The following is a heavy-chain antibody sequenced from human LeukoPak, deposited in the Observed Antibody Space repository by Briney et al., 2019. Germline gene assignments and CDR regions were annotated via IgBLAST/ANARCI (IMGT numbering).Heavy chain of an antibody. CDR1: GGSISSYY. Sequence: SETLSLTCTVSGGSISSYYWSWIRQPPGKGLEWIGYIYYSGNTNYNPSLKSRVTISVDTSKNQFSLKLSSVTAADTAVYYCARVKGYSYGLYDYRGQGTLVTVSS. CDR3: ARVKGYSYGLYDY. CDR2: IYYSGNT. D-gene: IGHD5-18*01. J-gene: IGHJ4*02. V-gene: IGHV4-59*01.